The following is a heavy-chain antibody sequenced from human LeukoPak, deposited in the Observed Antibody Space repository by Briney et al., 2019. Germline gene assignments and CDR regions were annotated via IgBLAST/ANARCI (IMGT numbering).Heavy chain of an antibody. V-gene: IGHV3-48*01. Sequence: PGGSLRLSCAASGFTFSSYSMNGVRQAPGKGREWVPYIISSSSTIYYADSVKGRFTISRDNAKNSLYLQMNSLRAEDTAVYYCARYARGGLDSSGLYYFDYWGQGTLVTVSS. CDR2: IISSSSTI. CDR3: ARYARGGLDSSGLYYFDY. J-gene: IGHJ4*02. CDR1: GFTFSSYS. D-gene: IGHD3-22*01.